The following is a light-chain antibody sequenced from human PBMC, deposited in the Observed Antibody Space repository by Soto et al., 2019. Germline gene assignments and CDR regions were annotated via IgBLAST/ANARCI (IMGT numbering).Light chain of an antibody. V-gene: IGKV3-11*01. CDR3: QHRSN. J-gene: IGKJ4*01. Sequence: EIVLTQSPATPSLFPGERATLSCRASQSVSSYLAWYQQKPGQAPRLLMYAASNRATGIPARVSGSGSGTVCTLTISRLEPEDFAVYYCQHRSNFGGGTKVEIK. CDR2: AAS. CDR1: QSVSSY.